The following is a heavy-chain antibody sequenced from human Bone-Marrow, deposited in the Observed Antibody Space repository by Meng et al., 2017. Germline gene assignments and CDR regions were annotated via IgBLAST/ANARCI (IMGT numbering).Heavy chain of an antibody. CDR2: IIPILGIA. CDR1: GGTFSSYT. CDR3: ARQLSSSGAFDI. Sequence: SVKVSCKASGGTFSSYTISWVRQAPGQGLEWMGRIIPILGIANYAQKFQGRVTITADKSTSTAYMELSSLRSEDTAVYYCARQLSSSGAFDIWGQGTMVTVSS. J-gene: IGHJ3*02. V-gene: IGHV1-69*02. D-gene: IGHD6-6*01.